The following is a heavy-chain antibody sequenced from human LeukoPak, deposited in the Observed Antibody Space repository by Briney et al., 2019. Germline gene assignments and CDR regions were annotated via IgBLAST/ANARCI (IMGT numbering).Heavy chain of an antibody. CDR2: IKQDGSEI. D-gene: IGHD2-15*01. Sequence: GGSLRLSCVVSGFTFSNYWMSWVRQAPGKGLEWVANIKQDGSEIYYVGSVKGRFTISRDNAKNSLYLQMNSLRVEDTAEYYCARSSGWLLDYWGQGTLVTVSS. CDR3: ARSSGWLLDY. V-gene: IGHV3-7*01. J-gene: IGHJ4*02. CDR1: GFTFSNYW.